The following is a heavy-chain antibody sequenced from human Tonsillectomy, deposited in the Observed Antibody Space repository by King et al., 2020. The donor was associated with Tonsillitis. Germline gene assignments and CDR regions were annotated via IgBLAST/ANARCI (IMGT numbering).Heavy chain of an antibody. D-gene: IGHD3-3*01. Sequence: VQLVESGGGVVQPGRSLRLSCAASGFTFSNYGMHWVRQAPGKGLEGVAVISYDGSNKYYADSVKARFTISRDNSKNTLYMQMNSLRAEDPAVYYCARPIFGVVSGAFDIWGQGTVVTVSS. CDR1: GFTFSNYG. J-gene: IGHJ3*02. V-gene: IGHV3-30*03. CDR2: ISYDGSNK. CDR3: ARPIFGVVSGAFDI.